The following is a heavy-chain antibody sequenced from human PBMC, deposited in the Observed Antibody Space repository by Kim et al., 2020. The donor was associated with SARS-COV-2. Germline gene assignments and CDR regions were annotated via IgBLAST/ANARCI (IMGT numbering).Heavy chain of an antibody. Sequence: ANYAQKFQGRVTITADESTSTAYMELSSLRSEDTAVYYCARSWQQQEFDYWGQGTLVTVSS. CDR3: ARSWQQQEFDY. J-gene: IGHJ4*02. V-gene: IGHV1-69*19. CDR2: A. D-gene: IGHD6-13*01.